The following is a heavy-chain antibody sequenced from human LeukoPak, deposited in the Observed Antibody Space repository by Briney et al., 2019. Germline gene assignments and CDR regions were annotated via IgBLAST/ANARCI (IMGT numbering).Heavy chain of an antibody. CDR1: GFTVTGNY. J-gene: IGHJ4*02. D-gene: IGHD1-26*01. V-gene: IGHV3-53*01. CDR3: ARGAIFVGGVGAQDY. CDR2: IYSGGST. Sequence: GGSLRLSCAASGFTVTGNYMSWVRQAPGKGLEWVSVIYSGGSTFYADSVKGRFTISRDNSKNTLFLQMRSLGAEDTAVYYCARGAIFVGGVGAQDYWGQGTLVTVSS.